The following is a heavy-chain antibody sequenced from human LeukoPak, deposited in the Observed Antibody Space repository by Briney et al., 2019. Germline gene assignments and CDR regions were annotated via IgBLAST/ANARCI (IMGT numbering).Heavy chain of an antibody. J-gene: IGHJ4*02. CDR1: GGSISGYY. D-gene: IGHD3-10*01. CDR2: IYYSGST. CDR3: AAGGAYIDY. V-gene: IGHV4-59*01. Sequence: SETLSLTCTVSGGSISGYYWSWIGQPPGKGLEWIGYIYYSGSTNYNPSLKSRVTISVDTSKNQFSVKLSSVTAADTALYYCAAGGAYIDYWGQGTLVTVSS.